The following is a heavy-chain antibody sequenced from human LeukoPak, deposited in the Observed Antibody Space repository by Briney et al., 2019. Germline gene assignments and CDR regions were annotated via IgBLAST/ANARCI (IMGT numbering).Heavy chain of an antibody. D-gene: IGHD6-13*01. CDR1: DYSISSDYY. J-gene: IGHJ5*02. V-gene: IGHV4-38-2*02. Sequence: SETLSLTCTVSDYSISSDYYYAWIRQPPGKGLEWIGSIYYSGSTYYNPSLKSRVTISVDTSKNQFSLKLSSVTAADTAVYYCARHLYSYSSSWYPSTPDNWFDPWGQGTLVTVSS. CDR3: ARHLYSYSSSWYPSTPDNWFDP. CDR2: IYYSGST.